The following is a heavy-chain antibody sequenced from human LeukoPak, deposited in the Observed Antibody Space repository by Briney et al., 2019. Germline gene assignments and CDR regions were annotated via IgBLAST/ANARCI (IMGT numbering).Heavy chain of an antibody. V-gene: IGHV3-23*01. D-gene: IGHD6-13*01. CDR2: ISNNGGYT. CDR3: ARGYSSSWTLDY. Sequence: GGSLRLSCAASGFTFSSSAMSWVRQAPGKGLEWVSAISNNGGYTYYADSVKGRFTISRDNSKNTLYLQMNSLRAEDTAVYYCARGYSSSWTLDYWGQGTLVTVSS. CDR1: GFTFSSSA. J-gene: IGHJ4*02.